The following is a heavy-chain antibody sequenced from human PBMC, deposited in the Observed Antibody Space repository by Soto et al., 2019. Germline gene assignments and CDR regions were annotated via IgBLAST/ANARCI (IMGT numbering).Heavy chain of an antibody. CDR3: ARHRIQLWLGYYYYYGMDV. CDR1: GGSFSGYY. CDR2: INHSGST. D-gene: IGHD5-18*01. J-gene: IGHJ6*02. V-gene: IGHV4-34*01. Sequence: SETLSLTCAVYGGSFSGYYWSWIRQPPGKGLEWIGEINHSGSTNYNPSLRSRVTISVDTSKNQFSLKLSSVTAADTAVYYCARHRIQLWLGYYYYYGMDVWGQGTTVTVSS.